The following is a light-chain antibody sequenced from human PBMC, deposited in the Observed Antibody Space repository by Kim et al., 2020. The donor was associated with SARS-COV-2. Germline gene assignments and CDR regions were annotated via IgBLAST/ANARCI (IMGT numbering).Light chain of an antibody. V-gene: IGKV3-11*01. Sequence: EIVLTQSPATLSLSLGERATLSCRASQSVASYLAWYQQRPGRAPTLLIYDASTRATAIPARFSGSGSGTDFTLTITSVGPEDFAVYYCQQRSSRPYTFGQGTKLEI. CDR3: QQRSSRPYT. J-gene: IGKJ2*01. CDR1: QSVASY. CDR2: DAS.